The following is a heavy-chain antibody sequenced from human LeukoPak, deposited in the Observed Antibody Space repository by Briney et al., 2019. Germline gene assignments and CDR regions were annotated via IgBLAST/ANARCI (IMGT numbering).Heavy chain of an antibody. J-gene: IGHJ6*02. Sequence: GGSLRLSCAASGFTFSSYAMSWVRQAPGKGLEWVSAISGSGGSTYYADSVKGRFTISRDNSKNTLYLQMNSLRAEDTAVYYCARDDCSSTSCYVGYYYGMDVWGQGTTVTVSS. CDR1: GFTFSSYA. V-gene: IGHV3-23*01. CDR2: ISGSGGST. D-gene: IGHD2-2*01. CDR3: ARDDCSSTSCYVGYYYGMDV.